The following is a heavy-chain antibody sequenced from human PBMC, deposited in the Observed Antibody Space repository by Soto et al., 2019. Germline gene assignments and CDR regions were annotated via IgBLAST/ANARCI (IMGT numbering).Heavy chain of an antibody. CDR1: GFTFSASA. J-gene: IGHJ4*02. Sequence: EVQLVESGGGLVQPGGSLELSCAASGFTFSASAMHWVRQASGKGLEWVGRIRSNGRTAYAASMQGRFTIYRDDSKKTAYLQLNSLKTDDTAVYYCARLDCSGGSCYPYYFEHWGQGALVTVSA. D-gene: IGHD2-15*01. CDR3: ARLDCSGGSCYPYYFEH. V-gene: IGHV3-73*02. CDR2: IRSNGRT.